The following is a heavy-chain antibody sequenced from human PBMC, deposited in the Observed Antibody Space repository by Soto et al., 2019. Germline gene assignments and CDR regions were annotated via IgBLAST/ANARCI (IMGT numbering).Heavy chain of an antibody. V-gene: IGHV5-51*01. Sequence: PGVALKIFCKGSGYTFFAYLIGLVGTMPREGAEGLRVINPPVSPVIYNPSFQGQVTISVDKSVTTAYLQWSSLKASDTALYYCALKRLGYCSTTNCFSGYFDSWGQGTLVTVSS. J-gene: IGHJ4*02. CDR1: GYTFFAYL. CDR3: ALKRLGYCSTTNCFSGYFDS. D-gene: IGHD2-2*01. CDR2: INPPVSPV.